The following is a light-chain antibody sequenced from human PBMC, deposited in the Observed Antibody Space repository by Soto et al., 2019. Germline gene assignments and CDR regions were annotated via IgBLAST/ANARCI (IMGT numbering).Light chain of an antibody. V-gene: IGKV3-20*01. CDR1: QSDFSTS. J-gene: IGKJ1*01. Sequence: EIVLTQSPGTLSLSPGERATLSCRASQSDFSTSLAWYQQKPGQAPRLLIYGASSRATGIPDRFSGSGSGTDFTLAISRLEPEDCGVYYCQPYGNSPWTLGQGTKVEIK. CDR2: GAS. CDR3: QPYGNSPWT.